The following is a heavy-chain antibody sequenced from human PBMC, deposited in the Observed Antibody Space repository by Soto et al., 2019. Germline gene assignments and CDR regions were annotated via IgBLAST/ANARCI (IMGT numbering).Heavy chain of an antibody. V-gene: IGHV3-48*02. J-gene: IGHJ4*02. Sequence: GGSLRLSCAASGFTFSSYSMNWVRQAPGKGLEWVSYISSSSSTIYYADSVKGRFTISRDNAKSSLYLQMNSLRDEDTAVYYCASAGRDTVTTGVDYWGQGTLVTVSS. D-gene: IGHD4-17*01. CDR2: ISSSSSTI. CDR1: GFTFSSYS. CDR3: ASAGRDTVTTGVDY.